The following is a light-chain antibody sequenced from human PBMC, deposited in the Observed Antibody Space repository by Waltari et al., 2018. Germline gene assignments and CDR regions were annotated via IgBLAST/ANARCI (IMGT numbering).Light chain of an antibody. V-gene: IGKV3-20*01. Sequence: EIVFNQSPSTLSLSPRGNTHPSFRASQSVRSSYWAWYQQKPGQAPRLLIFEATNRASGIPDRFSGSGAATVFTLTITRLEPEDFAVYFCQQHDNSLWTFGQGTKVEVK. J-gene: IGKJ1*01. CDR2: EAT. CDR3: QQHDNSLWT. CDR1: QSVRSSY.